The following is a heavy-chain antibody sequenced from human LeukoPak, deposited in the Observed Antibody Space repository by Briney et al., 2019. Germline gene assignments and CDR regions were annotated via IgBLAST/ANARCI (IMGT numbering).Heavy chain of an antibody. J-gene: IGHJ4*02. D-gene: IGHD3-9*01. Sequence: ASVKVSCKASGYTFTGYYMHWVRQAPGQGLEWMEWINPNSGGTNYAQKFQGRVTMTRDTSISTDYMELSRLRSADTAVYYCARSPHILTGENFDYWGQGTLVTVSS. CDR3: ARSPHILTGENFDY. V-gene: IGHV1-2*02. CDR2: INPNSGGT. CDR1: GYTFTGYY.